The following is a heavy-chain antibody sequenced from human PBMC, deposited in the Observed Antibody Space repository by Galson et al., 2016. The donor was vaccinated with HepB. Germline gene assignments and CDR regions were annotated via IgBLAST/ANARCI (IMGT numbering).Heavy chain of an antibody. D-gene: IGHD4-17*01. CDR1: GFTFSSYS. Sequence: SLRLSCADSGFTFSSYSMNWVRQAPGKGLEWVSSISSSSSYIYYADSVKGRFTISRDNAKNPLYLQMNSLRAEDTAVYYCAREAFSEVTTFFDYWGQGTLVTASS. CDR3: AREAFSEVTTFFDY. V-gene: IGHV3-21*01. CDR2: ISSSSSYI. J-gene: IGHJ4*02.